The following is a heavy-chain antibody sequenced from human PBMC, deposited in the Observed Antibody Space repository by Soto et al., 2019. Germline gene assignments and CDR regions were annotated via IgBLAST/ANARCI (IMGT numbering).Heavy chain of an antibody. J-gene: IGHJ5*02. Sequence: VESGGALVQPGGSLRLSCVASGFTFSSFEMNWIRQAPGKGQERIAVINPSGRTRSYADSVKGRFTISRDNAENSVCLQMSSLGGEDTAMYYCAGYSGWYSYSGFDPWGQGTLVTVCS. D-gene: IGHD6-19*01. CDR2: INPSGRTR. CDR3: AGYSGWYSYSGFDP. V-gene: IGHV3-48*03. CDR1: GFTFSSFE.